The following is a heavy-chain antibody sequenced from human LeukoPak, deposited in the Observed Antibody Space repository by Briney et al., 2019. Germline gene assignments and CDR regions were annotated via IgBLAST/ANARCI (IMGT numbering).Heavy chain of an antibody. V-gene: IGHV1-3*01. CDR2: INAGNGNT. Sequence: VASVKVSCKASGYTFTSYAMHWVRQAPGQRLEWMRWINAGNGNTKYSQKFQGRVTITRDTSASTAYMELSSLRSEDTAVYYCARERIVVVPAARPDGVYYYYYGMDVWGKGTTVTVSS. D-gene: IGHD2-2*01. CDR3: ARERIVVVPAARPDGVYYYYYGMDV. J-gene: IGHJ6*04. CDR1: GYTFTSYA.